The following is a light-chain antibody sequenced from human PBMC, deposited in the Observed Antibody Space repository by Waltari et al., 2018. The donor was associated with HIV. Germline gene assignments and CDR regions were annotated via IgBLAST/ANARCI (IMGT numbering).Light chain of an antibody. J-gene: IGLJ2*01. CDR1: SSHVGGYNL. Sequence: QSALTQPAPVAGSPGQSITISCTGTSSHVGGYNLVSWYQQHPGKAPKLMIYEVSKRPSVVSNRFSGSKSGNTASLTISGLQAEDEADYYCCAYAGSTTYVIFGGGTKLTVL. V-gene: IGLV2-23*02. CDR3: CAYAGSTTYVI. CDR2: EVS.